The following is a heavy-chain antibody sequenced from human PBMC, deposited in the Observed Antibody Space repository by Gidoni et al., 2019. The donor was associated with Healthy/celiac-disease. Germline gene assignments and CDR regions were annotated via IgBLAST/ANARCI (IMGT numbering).Heavy chain of an antibody. CDR1: GFTFRSYS. J-gene: IGHJ6*02. CDR3: ARQNYDILTGYYNSPNLVDV. D-gene: IGHD3-9*01. CDR2: ISSSSSYI. Sequence: EVQLVESGGGLVKPGGSLRLSCAASGFTFRSYSMNWVRQAPGKGLEWVSSISSSSSYIYYADSVKGRFTISRDNAKNSLYLQMNSLRAEDTAVYYCARQNYDILTGYYNSPNLVDVWGQGTTVTVSS. V-gene: IGHV3-21*01.